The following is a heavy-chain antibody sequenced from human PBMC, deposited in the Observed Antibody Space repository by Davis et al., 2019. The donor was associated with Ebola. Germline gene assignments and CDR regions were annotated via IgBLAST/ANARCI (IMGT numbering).Heavy chain of an antibody. J-gene: IGHJ5*02. D-gene: IGHD1-7*01. CDR1: GFTFSSDS. V-gene: IGHV3-48*02. CDR3: ARDSWLTGTGSGFDP. CDR2: IGSSGIT. Sequence: GESLKISCAASGFTFSSDSFNWVRQAPGKGLEWVSYIGSSGITNYADSVKGRFTISRDNANNSVYLQMNSLRDEDTAVYYCARDSWLTGTGSGFDPWGQGTLVTVSS.